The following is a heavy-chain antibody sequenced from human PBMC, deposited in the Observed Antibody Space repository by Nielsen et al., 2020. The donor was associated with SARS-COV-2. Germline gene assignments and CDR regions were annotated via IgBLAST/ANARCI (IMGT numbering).Heavy chain of an antibody. CDR2: ISAYNGNT. D-gene: IGHD6-19*01. J-gene: IGHJ3*02. Sequence: ASVKVSCKASGYTFTSYGISWVRQAPGQGLEWMGWISAYNGNTNYAQKLQGRVTMTTDTSTSTAYMELRSLRSDDTAVYYCAKDWQWLVPPRGAFDIWGQGTMVTVSS. V-gene: IGHV1-18*01. CDR1: GYTFTSYG. CDR3: AKDWQWLVPPRGAFDI.